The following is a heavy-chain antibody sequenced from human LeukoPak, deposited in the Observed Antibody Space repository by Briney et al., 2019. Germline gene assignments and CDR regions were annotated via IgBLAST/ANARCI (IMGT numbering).Heavy chain of an antibody. CDR3: AKLYNYGYIN. V-gene: IGHV3-66*01. D-gene: IGHD5-18*01. Sequence: GGSLRLSCAASRITVTSNHMSWVRQAPGKELEWVSVIYSGGSTYYADSVEGRFTISRDNSKNTLYLQMDSLRTEDTAVYFCAKLYNYGYINWGQGTLVTVSS. CDR2: IYSGGST. J-gene: IGHJ4*02. CDR1: RITVTSNH.